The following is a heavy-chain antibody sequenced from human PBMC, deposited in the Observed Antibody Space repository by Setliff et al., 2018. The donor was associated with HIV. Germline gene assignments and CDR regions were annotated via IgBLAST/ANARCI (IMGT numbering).Heavy chain of an antibody. CDR3: ASQGRITIFSGGALGL. CDR1: GFTFSRYW. D-gene: IGHD3-3*01. V-gene: IGHV3-7*01. CDR2: IREDGSEK. Sequence: QPGGSLRLSCAASGFTFSRYWMSWVRQAPGKGLEWVANIREDGSEKYYVDSVKGRFTISRDNAKNSLYLQMNNLRAEDTALYYCASQGRITIFSGGALGLWGQGTMVTVSS. J-gene: IGHJ3*01.